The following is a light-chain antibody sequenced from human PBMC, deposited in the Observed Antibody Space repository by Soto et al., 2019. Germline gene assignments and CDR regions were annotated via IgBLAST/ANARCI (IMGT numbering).Light chain of an antibody. Sequence: EIVLTQSPATLSLSPGERATLSCRASQSVSSSLAWYQQKPGQAPRLLIYDASNRATGIPARFSGSGSGTDFTLTISRLEPEDFAVYYCQQRSHWPLTFGQGTRLEIK. CDR2: DAS. CDR3: QQRSHWPLT. V-gene: IGKV3-11*01. CDR1: QSVSSS. J-gene: IGKJ5*01.